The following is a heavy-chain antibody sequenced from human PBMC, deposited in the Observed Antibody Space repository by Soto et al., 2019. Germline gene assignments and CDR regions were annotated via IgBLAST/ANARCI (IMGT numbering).Heavy chain of an antibody. Sequence: EVKLLESGGDLVQPGGSLRLSCAASGFTFSSYEMNWVRQAPGKGLEWVSYISSSGSTIYYADSVKGRFTSSRDNAKNSLYLQMNSLRAEDTAVYYCAREMATTGGGMDVWGQGTTVTVSS. CDR3: AREMATTGGGMDV. CDR2: ISSSGSTI. D-gene: IGHD5-12*01. J-gene: IGHJ6*02. V-gene: IGHV3-48*03. CDR1: GFTFSSYE.